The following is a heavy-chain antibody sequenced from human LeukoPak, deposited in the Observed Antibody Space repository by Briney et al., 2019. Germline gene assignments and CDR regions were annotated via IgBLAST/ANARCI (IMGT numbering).Heavy chain of an antibody. CDR3: AREYSSGWSGTGY. CDR1: GGSISSYY. D-gene: IGHD6-19*01. CDR2: VYYSGST. Sequence: PSETLSLTCTVSGGSISSYYWSWIRQPPGKGLEWIGYVYYSGSTNYNPSLESRVTISVDTSKNQFSLKPSSVTAADTAVYYCAREYSSGWSGTGYWGQGTLVTVSS. J-gene: IGHJ4*02. V-gene: IGHV4-59*01.